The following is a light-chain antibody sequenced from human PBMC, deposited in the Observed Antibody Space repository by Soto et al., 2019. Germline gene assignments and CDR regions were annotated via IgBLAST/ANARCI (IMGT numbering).Light chain of an antibody. CDR2: AAS. Sequence: DMEMTQSPSSLSASVGDRVTITCRASQSISNYLNWYQHKPGKVPKLLIYAASSFQSGVPKRFSGSGSGTDFTLTINSLQPEDFATYYCQQSYGTPLTFGGGTKIEIK. V-gene: IGKV1-39*01. J-gene: IGKJ4*01. CDR3: QQSYGTPLT. CDR1: QSISNY.